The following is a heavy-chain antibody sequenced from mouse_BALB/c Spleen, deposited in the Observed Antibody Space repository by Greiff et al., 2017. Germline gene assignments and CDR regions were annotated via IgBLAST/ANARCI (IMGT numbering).Heavy chain of an antibody. Sequence: QVQLQQSGPELVKPGASVKMSCKASGYTFTDYVISWVKQRTGQGLEWIGEIYPGSGSTYYNEKFKGKATLTADKSSNTAYMQLSSLTSEDSAAYFCARREYGNPLDYWGQGTSVTVSS. V-gene: IGHV1-81*01. J-gene: IGHJ4*01. D-gene: IGHD2-10*02. CDR3: ARREYGNPLDY. CDR2: IYPGSGST. CDR1: GYTFTDYV.